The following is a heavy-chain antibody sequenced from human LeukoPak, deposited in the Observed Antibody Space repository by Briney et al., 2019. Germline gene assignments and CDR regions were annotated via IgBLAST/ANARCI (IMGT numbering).Heavy chain of an antibody. J-gene: IGHJ4*02. V-gene: IGHV1-8*02. Sequence: GSVTVSCKASGGTFSSYAISWVRQAPGQGLEWMGWMNPNSGNTGYAQKFQGRVTMTRNTSISTAYMELSSLRSEDTAVYYCATLDLGHDLGNWGQGTLVTVSS. CDR2: MNPNSGNT. CDR3: ATLDLGHDLGN. CDR1: GGTFSSYA. D-gene: IGHD2-21*02.